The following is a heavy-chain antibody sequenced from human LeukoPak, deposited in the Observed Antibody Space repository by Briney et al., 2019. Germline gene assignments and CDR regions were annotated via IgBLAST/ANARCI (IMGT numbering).Heavy chain of an antibody. V-gene: IGHV1-2*02. Sequence: GASVKVSCKASGYTFTDYYLHWVRQAPGQGLEWMGWIHPNSGGTNYAQKFQGRVAMTRDTSISTAYMGLSSLRSDDTAVYYCARLAAVPGWGQGTLVTVSS. CDR1: GYTFTDYY. CDR3: ARLAAVPG. J-gene: IGHJ1*01. D-gene: IGHD6-19*01. CDR2: IHPNSGGT.